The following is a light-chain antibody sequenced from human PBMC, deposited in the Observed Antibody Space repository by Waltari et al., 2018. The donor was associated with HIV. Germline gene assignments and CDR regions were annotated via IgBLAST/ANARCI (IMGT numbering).Light chain of an antibody. CDR3: QQYDKLYT. V-gene: IGKV1-33*01. CDR2: DAS. J-gene: IGKJ2*01. CDR1: HDISNF. Sequence: IQMTQSPSSLSASVGDRVTITCQASHDISNFLNWYQQKPGKAPKLLIYDASNLQTGVPSRFSGSGSGTDFTFTISRLQPEDIATYYCQQYDKLYTFGQGTKLEIK.